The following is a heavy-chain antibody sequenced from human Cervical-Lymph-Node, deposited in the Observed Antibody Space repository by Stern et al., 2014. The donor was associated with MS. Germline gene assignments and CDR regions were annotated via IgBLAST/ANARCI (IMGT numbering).Heavy chain of an antibody. V-gene: IGHV3-74*02. D-gene: IGHD3-10*01. CDR1: GFTFRNYW. Sequence: EMQLVESGGGLVQPGGSLRLSCVASGFTFRNYWMHWVRQGPGKGLVWFARINRDVTTITHADSVKGRFTISRDNAKNTLYLQMNSLRVEDTAVYYCTKDTYGPEDYWGQGTSVTVSS. CDR3: TKDTYGPEDY. CDR2: INRDVTTI. J-gene: IGHJ4*02.